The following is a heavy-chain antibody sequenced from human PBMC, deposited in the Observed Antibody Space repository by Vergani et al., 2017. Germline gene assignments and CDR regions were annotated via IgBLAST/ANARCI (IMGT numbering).Heavy chain of an antibody. D-gene: IGHD3-3*01. CDR1: GGTFSSYA. CDR2: IIPTFGTA. J-gene: IGHJ6*02. Sequence: QVQLVQSGAEVKKPGSSVKVSCKASGGTFSSYAISWVRQAPGQGLEWMGGIIPTFGTANYAQKFQGRVTFTADESTSTVYMELSSLRSEDTAVYYCASRDITIFGVVIIRGYYYYGMDVWGQGTTVTVSS. CDR3: ASRDITIFGVVIIRGYYYYGMDV. V-gene: IGHV1-69*01.